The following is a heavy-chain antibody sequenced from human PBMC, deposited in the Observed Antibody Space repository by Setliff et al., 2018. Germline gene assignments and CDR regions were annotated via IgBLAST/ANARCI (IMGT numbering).Heavy chain of an antibody. CDR1: GGSISSGDYY. J-gene: IGHJ5*02. D-gene: IGHD3-10*01. CDR2: IYYSGST. CDR3: AKGRGEMES. Sequence: SETLSLTCTVSGGSISSGDYYWSWIRQPPGKGLEWIGYIYYSGSTDSHPSLKSRVSISIDTSKNQFSLNVRSVTAADTAIYYCAKGRGEMESWGQGILVTVSS. V-gene: IGHV4-61*08.